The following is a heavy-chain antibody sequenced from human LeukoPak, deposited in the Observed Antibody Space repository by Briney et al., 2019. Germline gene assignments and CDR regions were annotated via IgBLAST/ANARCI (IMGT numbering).Heavy chain of an antibody. D-gene: IGHD3-22*01. J-gene: IGHJ4*02. V-gene: IGHV1-18*01. CDR1: GYTFTSYG. CDR2: ISAYNDNT. Sequence: ASVKVSCKASGYTFTSYGISWVRQAPGQGLEWMGWISAYNDNTNYAQKLQGRVTMTTDTSTSTAYMELRSLRSDDTAVYYCARDGRDPYYYDSSGYYYAANWGQGTLVTVSS. CDR3: ARDGRDPYYYDSSGYYYAAN.